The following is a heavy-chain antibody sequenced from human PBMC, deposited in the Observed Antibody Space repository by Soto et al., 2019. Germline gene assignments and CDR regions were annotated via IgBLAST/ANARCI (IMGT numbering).Heavy chain of an antibody. CDR1: GFTFSSYS. D-gene: IGHD5-12*01. CDR2: ISSSSSYI. CDR3: ARDLAVRGYSSYDDAFDI. Sequence: GGSLRLSCAASGFTFSSYSMNWVRQAPGKGLEWVSSISSSSSYIYYADSVKGRFTISRDNAKNSLYLQMNSLRAEDTAVYYCARDLAVRGYSSYDDAFDIWGQGTMVTVSS. J-gene: IGHJ3*02. V-gene: IGHV3-21*01.